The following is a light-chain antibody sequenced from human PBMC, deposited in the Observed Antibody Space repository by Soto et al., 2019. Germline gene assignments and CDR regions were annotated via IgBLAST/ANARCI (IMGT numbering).Light chain of an antibody. CDR2: GAS. CDR3: QHYNNWPLT. CDR1: QSVSSS. V-gene: IGKV3-15*01. J-gene: IGKJ4*01. Sequence: EIVMTQSPVTLSVSPGERAALSCRASQSVSSSLAWYQQKPGQTPRLLIYGASTRATGIPDRFSGSGSGTEFTLTISSLQSEDFAVYYCQHYNNWPLTFGGGTKVEI.